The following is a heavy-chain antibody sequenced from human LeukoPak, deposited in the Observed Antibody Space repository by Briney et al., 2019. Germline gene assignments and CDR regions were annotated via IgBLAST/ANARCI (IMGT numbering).Heavy chain of an antibody. V-gene: IGHV1-2*02. CDR1: GYTFTGYY. J-gene: IGHJ4*02. Sequence: ASAKVSCKASGYTFTGYYMHWVRQAPGQGLEWMGWINPNSGGTNYAQKFQGRVTMTRDTSISTAYMELSRLRSDDTAVYYCAREDTAMVMAANFDYWGQGTLVTVSS. CDR3: AREDTAMVMAANFDY. D-gene: IGHD5-18*01. CDR2: INPNSGGT.